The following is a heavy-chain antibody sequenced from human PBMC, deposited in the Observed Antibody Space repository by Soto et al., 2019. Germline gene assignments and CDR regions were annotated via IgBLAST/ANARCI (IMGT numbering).Heavy chain of an antibody. J-gene: IGHJ5*02. CDR1: GFTFSSYA. CDR3: AKIPPIVVVPAAMSRRAP. Sequence: EVQLLESGGGLVQPGGSLRLSCAASGFTFSSYAMSWVRQAPGKGLEWVSAISGSGGSTYYADSVKGRFTISRDNSKTTLYLQMNSLRAEDTAVYYCAKIPPIVVVPAAMSRRAPWSQGTLVTVSS. CDR2: ISGSGGST. V-gene: IGHV3-23*01. D-gene: IGHD2-2*01.